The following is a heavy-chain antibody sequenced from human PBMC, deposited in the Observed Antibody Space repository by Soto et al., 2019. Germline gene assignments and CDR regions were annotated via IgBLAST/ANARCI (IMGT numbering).Heavy chain of an antibody. CDR2: IYYSGST. V-gene: IGHV4-59*08. CDR1: GGSISSYY. D-gene: IGHD6-19*01. J-gene: IGHJ5*02. CDR3: ACSYRSGFNWLDP. Sequence: PSETLSLTCTVSGGSISSYYWSWIRQPPGKGLEWIGYIYYSGSTNYNPSLKSRVTISVDTSKNQFSLKLSSVTAADTAVYYCACSYRSGFNWLDPWGHGTLVTVSS.